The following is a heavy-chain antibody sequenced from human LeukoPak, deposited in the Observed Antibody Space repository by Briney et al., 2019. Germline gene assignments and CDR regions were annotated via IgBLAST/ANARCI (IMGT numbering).Heavy chain of an antibody. D-gene: IGHD6-13*01. Sequence: PGGSLRLSCSASGFTFSSYAMHWVRQAPGKGLEYVSAISSNGGSTYYADSVKGRFTISRDNSKSTLYLQMSSLRAEDTAVYYCAKGAAVGMSPLDYWGQGTLVTVSS. CDR1: GFTFSSYA. J-gene: IGHJ4*02. CDR2: ISSNGGST. CDR3: AKGAAVGMSPLDY. V-gene: IGHV3-64D*06.